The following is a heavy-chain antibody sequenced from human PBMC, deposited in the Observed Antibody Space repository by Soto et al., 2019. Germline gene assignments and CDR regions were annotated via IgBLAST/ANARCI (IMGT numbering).Heavy chain of an antibody. CDR3: TTGDMALXDY. D-gene: IGHD2-15*01. CDR2: IRKKAYRGTT. J-gene: IGHJ4*02. Sequence: QSWGSLRLSFTASGFTFGDYAMSWVRQAPGKGMEWISFIRKKAYRGTTKYAASVRGRLTISRDDSKSIAYLQMNSLKTEDTAVYYCTTGDMALXDYWGQGTLVTXS. CDR1: GFTFGDYA. V-gene: IGHV3-49*04.